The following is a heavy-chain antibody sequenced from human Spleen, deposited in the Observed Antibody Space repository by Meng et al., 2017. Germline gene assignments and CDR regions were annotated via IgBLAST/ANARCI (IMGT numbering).Heavy chain of an antibody. CDR1: GAAVSNAIYF. CDR3: ARGVLDGRLWFGP. Sequence: GQGLVRPSETCSLPCTVSGAAVSNAIYFWSWIRQPPGKGLEWVGYFYYSGSTNYNPSLKSRVTISVDTSKNQFSLRLSSVTAADTAVYYCARGVLDGRLWFGPWGQGTLVTVSS. D-gene: IGHD3-3*01. V-gene: IGHV4-61*01. CDR2: FYYSGST. J-gene: IGHJ5*02.